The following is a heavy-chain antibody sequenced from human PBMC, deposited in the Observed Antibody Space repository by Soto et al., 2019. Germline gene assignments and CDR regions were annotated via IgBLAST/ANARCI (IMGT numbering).Heavy chain of an antibody. CDR1: GFTFSNYG. CDR2: ILYDGSNK. Sequence: LRLSCAASGFTFSNYGMHWVRQTPGKGLEWVALILYDGSNKYYADSVKGRFTISRDNSKNTLYLQVTRMRAEDTAVYYCARSRDACNCYCCYGMDDWGQGTTVTVSS. V-gene: IGHV3-30*03. J-gene: IGHJ6*02. D-gene: IGHD2-2*01. CDR3: ARSRDACNCYCCYGMDD.